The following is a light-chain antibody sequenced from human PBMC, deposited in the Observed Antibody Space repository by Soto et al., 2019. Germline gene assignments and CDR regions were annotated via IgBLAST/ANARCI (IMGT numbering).Light chain of an antibody. CDR2: WAS. J-gene: IGKJ1*01. CDR3: QQYYNIPPT. V-gene: IGKV4-1*01. CDR1: QSVFFNSNNKNY. Sequence: DIVMTQSPDSLAVSLGERAAINCKSSQSVFFNSNNKNYLAWYQQKPGQPPKLLIYWASTRESGVPDRFSGSGSGTDFTLTISSLQAEDVAFYYCQQYYNIPPTFGQGNKVEI.